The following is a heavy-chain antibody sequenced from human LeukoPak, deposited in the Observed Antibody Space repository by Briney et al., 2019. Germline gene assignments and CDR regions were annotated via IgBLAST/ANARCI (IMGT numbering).Heavy chain of an antibody. D-gene: IGHD5-24*01. J-gene: IGHJ4*02. V-gene: IGHV3-21*01. CDR3: ARDGGYKTPSDY. CDR2: ISSSSSYI. CDR1: GFTFSSYS. Sequence: NAGGSLRLSCAASGFTFSSYSMNWVRQAPGKGLEWVSSISSSSSYIYYADSVKGRFTISRDNAKNSLYLQMNSLRAEDTAVYYCARDGGYKTPSDYWGQGTLVTVSS.